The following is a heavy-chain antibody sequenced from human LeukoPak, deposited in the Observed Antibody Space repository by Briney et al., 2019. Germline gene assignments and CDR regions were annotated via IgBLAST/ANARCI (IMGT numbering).Heavy chain of an antibody. CDR3: ARGDYGDH. CDR1: GFTFSSYA. D-gene: IGHD3-16*01. V-gene: IGHV3-30*04. J-gene: IGHJ4*02. CDR2: ISYDGSNK. Sequence: GGSLRLSCAASGFTFSSYAMHWVRQAPGKGLEWVAVISYDGSNKYYADSVKGRFTISRDNSKNTLYLQMNSLRAEDTAVYYCARGDYGDHWGQGTLVTVSS.